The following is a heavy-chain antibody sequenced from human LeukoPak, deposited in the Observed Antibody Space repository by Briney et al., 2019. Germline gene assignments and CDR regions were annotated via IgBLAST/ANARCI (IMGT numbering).Heavy chain of an antibody. CDR3: ARQGGIVVVPAALNWFDP. CDR2: IYHSGST. D-gene: IGHD2-2*01. J-gene: IGHJ5*02. Sequence: SETLSHTCAVSGYSISSGYYWGWIRQPPGKGLEWIGSIYHSGSTYYNPSLKSRVTISVDTSKNQFSLKLSSVTAADTAVYYCARQGGIVVVPAALNWFDPWGQGTLVTVSS. CDR1: GYSISSGYY. V-gene: IGHV4-38-2*01.